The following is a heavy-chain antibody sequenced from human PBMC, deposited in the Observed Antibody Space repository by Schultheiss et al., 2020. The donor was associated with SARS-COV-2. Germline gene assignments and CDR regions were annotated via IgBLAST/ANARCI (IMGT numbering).Heavy chain of an antibody. CDR3: ARGWHGVGWVDP. J-gene: IGHJ5*02. Sequence: LRLSCTVSGGSISNGAYYWTWLRQHPEKGLEWIGHIYYTGRTYYNPSLESRLIISVDTSKNEFSLELRSVTAADTALYHCARGWHGVGWVDPWGQGTLVTVSS. CDR1: GGSISNGAYY. V-gene: IGHV4-31*03. D-gene: IGHD4-17*01. CDR2: IYYTGRT.